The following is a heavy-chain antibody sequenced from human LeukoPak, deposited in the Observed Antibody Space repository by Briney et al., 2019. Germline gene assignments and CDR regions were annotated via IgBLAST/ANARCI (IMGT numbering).Heavy chain of an antibody. V-gene: IGHV1-2*02. CDR2: INPNSGGT. D-gene: IGHD2-15*01. CDR1: GYTFTGYY. Sequence: ASVKVSCKASGYTFTGYYMHWVRQAPGQGLEWRGWINPNSGGTNYAQKFQGRVTMTRDTSISTAYMELSRLRSDDTAVYYCARDPVYCSGGSCSHFDYWGQGTLVTVSS. CDR3: ARDPVYCSGGSCSHFDY. J-gene: IGHJ4*02.